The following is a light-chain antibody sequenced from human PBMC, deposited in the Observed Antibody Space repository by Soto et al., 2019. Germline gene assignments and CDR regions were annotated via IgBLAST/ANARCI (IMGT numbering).Light chain of an antibody. V-gene: IGKV3-20*01. CDR2: GAS. CDR3: QQYGGSPIT. J-gene: IGKJ5*01. Sequence: TQSPATLSLSPGERVTLSCMASQSVTTRLAWYQYKPGQAPRLLMSGASSRASGVQVRFSGSGSGTDFTLTISRLEPEDFALYYCQQYGGSPITFGLGRRLEIK. CDR1: QSVTTR.